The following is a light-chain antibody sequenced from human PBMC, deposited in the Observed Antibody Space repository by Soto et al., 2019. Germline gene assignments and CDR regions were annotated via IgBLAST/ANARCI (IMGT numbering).Light chain of an antibody. Sequence: QSVLTQSPSASASLGASVKLTCTLSSGHSSYAIAWHQQQPEKGPRYLMKLDSDGSHTKGDAIPDRFSGSSSGAERYLTISSLQYEDEADYYCQTWGTGIHVVFGGGTKLTVL. CDR2: LDSDGSH. CDR3: QTWGTGIHVV. V-gene: IGLV4-69*01. CDR1: SGHSSYA. J-gene: IGLJ2*01.